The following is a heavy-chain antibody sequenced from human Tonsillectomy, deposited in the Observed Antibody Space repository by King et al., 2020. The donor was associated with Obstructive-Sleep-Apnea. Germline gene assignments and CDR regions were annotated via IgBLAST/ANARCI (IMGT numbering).Heavy chain of an antibody. CDR3: TGGWGSQPYYFDY. CDR1: GFTFSNAW. D-gene: IGHD3-16*01. V-gene: IGHV3-15*01. Sequence: VQLVESGGGLVKPGGSLRLSCAASGFTFSNAWMSWVRQAPGKGLEWVGLIKGKADGETTEYAAPGKGRFTISRDDSKSTRDDSKSTLYLQMNSLKTEDTAVYFCTGGWGSQPYYFDYWGQGTLVTVSS. CDR2: IKGKADGETT. J-gene: IGHJ4*02.